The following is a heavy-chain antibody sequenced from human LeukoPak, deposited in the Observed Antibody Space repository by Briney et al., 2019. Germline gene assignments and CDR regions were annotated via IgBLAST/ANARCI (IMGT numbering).Heavy chain of an antibody. D-gene: IGHD2-2*02. V-gene: IGHV4-59*08. Sequence: SETLSLTCTVSGGSISSYYWSWIRQPPGKGLEWIGYIYYSGSTNYNPSLKSRVTISVDTSKTQFSLKLSSVTAADTAVYYCARHCSSTSCYNQPDYWGQGTLVTVSS. CDR1: GGSISSYY. J-gene: IGHJ4*02. CDR2: IYYSGST. CDR3: ARHCSSTSCYNQPDY.